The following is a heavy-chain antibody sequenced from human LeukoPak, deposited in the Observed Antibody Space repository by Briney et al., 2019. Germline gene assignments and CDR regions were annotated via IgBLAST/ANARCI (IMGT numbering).Heavy chain of an antibody. CDR2: ISSSGSTI. Sequence: PGGSLRLSCAASGFTFSSYEMNWVRQAPGKGLEWVSSISSSGSTIYYADSVKGRFTISRDNAKNSLYLQMNSLRAEDTAVYYCARDCSSTSCPGYYYYYGMDVWGQGTTVTVSS. D-gene: IGHD2-2*01. V-gene: IGHV3-48*03. J-gene: IGHJ6*02. CDR3: ARDCSSTSCPGYYYYYGMDV. CDR1: GFTFSSYE.